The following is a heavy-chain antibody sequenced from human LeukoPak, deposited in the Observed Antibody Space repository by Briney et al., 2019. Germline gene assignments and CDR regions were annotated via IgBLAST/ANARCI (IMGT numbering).Heavy chain of an antibody. Sequence: ASVKVSCKASGYTFTGYYMHWVRQAPGQGLEWMGWINPNSGGTNCAQKFQGRVTMTRDTSISTAYMELSRLRSDDTAVYYCARVGTAADFDYWGQGTLVTVSS. CDR2: INPNSGGT. V-gene: IGHV1-2*02. CDR1: GYTFTGYY. J-gene: IGHJ4*02. D-gene: IGHD6-13*01. CDR3: ARVGTAADFDY.